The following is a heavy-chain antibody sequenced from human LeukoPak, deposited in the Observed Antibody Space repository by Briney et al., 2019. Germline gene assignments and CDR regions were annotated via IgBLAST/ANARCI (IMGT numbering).Heavy chain of an antibody. CDR2: IKQDGSEK. Sequence: GGSLRLSCAASGFTFSDYYMSWIRQAPGKGLEWVANIKQDGSEKYYVDSVKGRFTISRDNAKNSLYLQMNSLRAEDTAVYYCARAQKYSYDAFDIWGQGTMVTVSS. V-gene: IGHV3-7*01. CDR3: ARAQKYSYDAFDI. CDR1: GFTFSDYY. J-gene: IGHJ3*02. D-gene: IGHD4-11*01.